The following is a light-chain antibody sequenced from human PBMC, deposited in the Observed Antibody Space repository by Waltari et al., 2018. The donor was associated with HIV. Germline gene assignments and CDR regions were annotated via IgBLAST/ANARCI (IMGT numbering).Light chain of an antibody. CDR2: GHN. J-gene: IGLJ1*01. V-gene: IGLV1-44*01. Sequence: QSVMSHPPSASGTPGQTVTISCSGRFSNLGANTVNWYQQIPGTAPRLLIYGHNQRPSGVPDRFSGSRSGTSASLTIGGLQSEDEADYYCSAWDDSLRATAFGTGTRVTVL. CDR3: SAWDDSLRATA. CDR1: FSNLGANT.